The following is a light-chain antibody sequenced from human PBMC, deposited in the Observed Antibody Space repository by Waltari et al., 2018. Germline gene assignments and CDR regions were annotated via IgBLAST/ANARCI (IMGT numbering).Light chain of an antibody. CDR1: ALPKKY. CDR3: YSTDSSGNRRRV. J-gene: IGLJ3*02. V-gene: IGLV3-10*01. CDR2: EDN. Sequence: SYELTQPPSVSVPPGQTARITCSGDALPKKYAYWYQQKSGQAPVLVIYEDNKRPSGIPGRFSGSSSGTMATLTISGAQVEDEADYYCYSTDSSGNRRRVFGGGTKLTVL.